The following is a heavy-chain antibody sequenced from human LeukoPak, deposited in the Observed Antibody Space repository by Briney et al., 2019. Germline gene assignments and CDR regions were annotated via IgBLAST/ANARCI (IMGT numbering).Heavy chain of an antibody. CDR2: ISGSGGST. J-gene: IGHJ4*02. V-gene: IGHV3-23*01. CDR1: GFTFSSYA. Sequence: GGSLRLSCAASGFTFSSYAMSWVRQAPGKGLEWVSAISGSGGSTYYADSVKGRFTISRDNSKNTLYLQMNSLRAEDTAVYYCAKDYGGDYYDSSGYYYWGQGTLVTVSS. D-gene: IGHD3-22*01. CDR3: AKDYGGDYYDSSGYYY.